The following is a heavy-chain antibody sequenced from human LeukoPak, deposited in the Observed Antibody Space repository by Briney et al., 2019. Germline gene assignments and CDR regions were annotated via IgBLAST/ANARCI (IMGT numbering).Heavy chain of an antibody. D-gene: IGHD1-26*01. Sequence: GGSLRLSCAASGFTFSNDWMRWVRQAPGKGLVWVSRINTDGSTTTYADSVKGRFTISRDNARNTLYLQMNSLRVEDTAVYYCARGRGGSYHYWGQGTLVTVSS. CDR1: GFTFSNDW. J-gene: IGHJ4*02. CDR2: INTDGSTT. CDR3: ARGRGGSYHY. V-gene: IGHV3-74*01.